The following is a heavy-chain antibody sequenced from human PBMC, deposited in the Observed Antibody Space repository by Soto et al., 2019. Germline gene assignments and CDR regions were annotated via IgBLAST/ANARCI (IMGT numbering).Heavy chain of an antibody. D-gene: IGHD6-13*01. Sequence: GASVKVSCKASGYTFTSYDINWVRQATGQGLEWMGWMNPNSGNTGYAQKFQGRVTMTRNTSISTAYMELSSLRYEDTAVYYCARERSAAGRGWFAPWGQGTLVIVSS. J-gene: IGHJ5*02. CDR3: ARERSAAGRGWFAP. V-gene: IGHV1-8*01. CDR2: MNPNSGNT. CDR1: GYTFTSYD.